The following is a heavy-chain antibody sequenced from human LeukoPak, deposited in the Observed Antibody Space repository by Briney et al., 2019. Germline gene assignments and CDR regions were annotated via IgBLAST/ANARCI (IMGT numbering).Heavy chain of an antibody. J-gene: IGHJ4*02. V-gene: IGHV3-15*01. CDR1: GFTFSNAW. D-gene: IGHD3-22*01. Sequence: GGSLRLSCAASGFTFSNAWMSWVRQAPGKGLEWVGRIKSKTDGGTTDYAAPMKGRFTISRDDSKNTLYLQMNSLKTEDTAVYYCTAGITMIVVAIGFDYWGQGTLVTVSS. CDR3: TAGITMIVVAIGFDY. CDR2: IKSKTDGGTT.